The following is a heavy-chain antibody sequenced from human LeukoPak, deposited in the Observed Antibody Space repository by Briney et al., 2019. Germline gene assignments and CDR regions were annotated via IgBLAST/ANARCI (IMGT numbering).Heavy chain of an antibody. Sequence: GGPLRLSCAASGFTFSSYGMHGVRQAPGKGLEWVAVISYDGSNKYYADSVEGRFTISRDNSKNTLYLQMNSLRAEDTAVYYCAKSGRNGAKGPFDYWGQGTLVTVSS. CDR2: ISYDGSNK. J-gene: IGHJ4*02. CDR1: GFTFSSYG. CDR3: AKSGRNGAKGPFDY. D-gene: IGHD4-17*01. V-gene: IGHV3-30*18.